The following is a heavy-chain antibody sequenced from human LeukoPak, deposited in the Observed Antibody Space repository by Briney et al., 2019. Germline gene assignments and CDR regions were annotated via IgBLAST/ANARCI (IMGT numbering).Heavy chain of an antibody. V-gene: IGHV3-23*01. Sequence: GGSLRLSCAASGFTFSSHAMSWVRQAPGKGLEWVSAISGSGGSTYYADSVKGRFTISRDNSKNTLYLQMNSLRAENTAVYYCAKVRSRIAAAGTSVYYFDYWGQGTLVTVSS. CDR3: AKVRSRIAAAGTSVYYFDY. CDR2: ISGSGGST. J-gene: IGHJ4*02. D-gene: IGHD6-13*01. CDR1: GFTFSSHA.